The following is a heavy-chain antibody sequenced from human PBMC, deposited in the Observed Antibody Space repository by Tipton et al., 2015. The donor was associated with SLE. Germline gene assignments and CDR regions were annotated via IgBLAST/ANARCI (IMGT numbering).Heavy chain of an antibody. Sequence: SLRLSCAASGFTFSSYWMSWVRQAPGKGLEWVANIKQDGSEKYYVDSVKGRFTISRDNAKNSLYLQMNSLRAEDTAVYYCARDGYDSSGYYYYFDYWGQGTLVTVSS. D-gene: IGHD3-22*01. J-gene: IGHJ4*02. V-gene: IGHV3-7*01. CDR2: IKQDGSEK. CDR1: GFTFSSYW. CDR3: ARDGYDSSGYYYYFDY.